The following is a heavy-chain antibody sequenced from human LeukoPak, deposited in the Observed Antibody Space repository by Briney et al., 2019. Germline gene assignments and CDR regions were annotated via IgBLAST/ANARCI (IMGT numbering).Heavy chain of an antibody. D-gene: IGHD5-18*01. J-gene: IGHJ4*02. CDR3: ARSSIQLWLGPYCFDY. CDR1: GYTFTEHF. CDR2: IIPIFGTA. V-gene: IGHV1-69*13. Sequence: SVKVSCKASGYTFTEHFIHWVRQAPGQGLEWMGGIIPIFGTANYAQKFQGRVTITADESTSTAYMELSSLRSEDTAVYYCARSSIQLWLGPYCFDYWGQGTLVTVSS.